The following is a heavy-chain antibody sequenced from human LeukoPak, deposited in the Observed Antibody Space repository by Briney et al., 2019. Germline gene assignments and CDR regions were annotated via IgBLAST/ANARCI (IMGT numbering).Heavy chain of an antibody. V-gene: IGHV1-69*13. Sequence: GASVKVSCKASRGTFSSYAISWVRQAPGQGLEWMGGIIPIFGTANYAQKFQGRVTITADESTSTAYMELSSLRSEDTAVYYCARDLRRNGMDVWGQGTTVTVSS. J-gene: IGHJ6*02. CDR3: ARDLRRNGMDV. D-gene: IGHD5/OR15-5a*01. CDR1: RGTFSSYA. CDR2: IIPIFGTA.